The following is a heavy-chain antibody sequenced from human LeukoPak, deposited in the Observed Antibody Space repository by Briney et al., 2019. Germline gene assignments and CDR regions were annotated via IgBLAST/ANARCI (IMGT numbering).Heavy chain of an antibody. J-gene: IGHJ6*02. CDR3: AKDVKGSYGMDV. CDR2: ISGSGGSR. Sequence: GGSLRLSCADSGFTFSSYAMNWVRQAPGKGLEWVSGISGSGGSRYYADSVKGRFTTSRDYSKNTLYLQMNSLRADDTAVYYCAKDVKGSYGMDVWGQGTTVTVSS. CDR1: GFTFSSYA. V-gene: IGHV3-23*01.